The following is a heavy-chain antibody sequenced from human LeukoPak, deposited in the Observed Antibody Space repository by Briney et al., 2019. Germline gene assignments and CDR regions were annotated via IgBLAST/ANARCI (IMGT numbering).Heavy chain of an antibody. D-gene: IGHD1-26*01. V-gene: IGHV4-61*01. CDR3: ARAAYSGSYHSDY. CDR2: IYYSGST. J-gene: IGHJ4*02. Sequence: PSETLSLTCTVSGGSVNSGSYYWHWSRQPPGKGLEWIGYIYYSGSTNYNPSLKSRVTISVDTSKNQFSLKLSSVTAADTAVYYCARAAYSGSYHSDYWGQGTLVTVSS. CDR1: GGSVNSGSYY.